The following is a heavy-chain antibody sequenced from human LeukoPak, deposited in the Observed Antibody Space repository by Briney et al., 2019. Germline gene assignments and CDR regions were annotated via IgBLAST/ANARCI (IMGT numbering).Heavy chain of an antibody. CDR1: GGSISTYY. CDR2: IYYRGDT. Sequence: SETLSLTCTVSGGSISTYYWSWIRQPPGKGLEWIGYIYYRGDTNYNPSLKSRVTISVDTSKNQFSLELSSVTAADTAVYYCARAVIPYNWNVPLGYWGQGTLVTVSS. D-gene: IGHD1-1*01. V-gene: IGHV4-59*01. CDR3: ARAVIPYNWNVPLGY. J-gene: IGHJ4*02.